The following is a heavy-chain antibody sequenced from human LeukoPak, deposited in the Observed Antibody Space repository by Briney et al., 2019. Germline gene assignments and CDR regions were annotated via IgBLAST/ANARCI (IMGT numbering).Heavy chain of an antibody. CDR1: GFTFSGYG. D-gene: IGHD2-2*01. CDR2: IRYDGISR. CDR3: AKDIYQLLLLYHNMDV. Sequence: PGGSLRLSCAASGFTFSGYGMHWVRQAPGKGLEWVAFIRYDGISRYYADSVKGRSIISRDNSKNMLYLQMNNLRAEDTAVYYCAKDIYQLLLLYHNMDVWGKGTTVSVSS. J-gene: IGHJ6*03. V-gene: IGHV3-30*02.